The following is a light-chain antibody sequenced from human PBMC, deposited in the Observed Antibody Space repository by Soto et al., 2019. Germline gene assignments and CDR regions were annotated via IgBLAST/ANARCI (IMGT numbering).Light chain of an antibody. J-gene: IGLJ7*01. CDR1: SSDVGIYDL. CDR2: EVN. CDR3: CSYAGTTTPAV. V-gene: IGLV2-23*02. Sequence: QSVLTQPASVSGSPGQSITISCTGTSSDVGIYDLVSWYQQLPGKAPKLMIFEVNKRPSGVSNRFPGSKSGNTASLTISGLQAEDEADYYCCSYAGTTTPAVFGGGTQLTVL.